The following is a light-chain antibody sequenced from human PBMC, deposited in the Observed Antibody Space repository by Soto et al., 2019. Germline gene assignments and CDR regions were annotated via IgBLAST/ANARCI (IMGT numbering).Light chain of an antibody. J-gene: IGKJ5*01. Sequence: EVVLTQSPGTLSLSPGERATLSCRASQSVSSNLAWYQQKPGQAPRLLIYGASTRATGIPARVRGSGSGTEFILTISILQSEDFGVYYCQQYNNWPPITFGQGTRLEIK. CDR1: QSVSSN. CDR3: QQYNNWPPIT. CDR2: GAS. V-gene: IGKV3-15*01.